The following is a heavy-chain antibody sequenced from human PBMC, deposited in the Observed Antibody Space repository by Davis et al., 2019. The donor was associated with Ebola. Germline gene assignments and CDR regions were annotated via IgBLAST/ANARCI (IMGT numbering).Heavy chain of an antibody. CDR1: GFTFSRYW. J-gene: IGHJ5*02. Sequence: GASLKISCAASGFTFSRYWMHWVRQAPGKGLLWVSRISTDVSSTSYADSVKGRFTISRDNAKNTLYLQMNSLRAEDTAVYYCARDRYSSSWLQGFDPWGQGTLVTVSS. V-gene: IGHV3-74*01. D-gene: IGHD6-13*01. CDR3: ARDRYSSSWLQGFDP. CDR2: ISTDVSST.